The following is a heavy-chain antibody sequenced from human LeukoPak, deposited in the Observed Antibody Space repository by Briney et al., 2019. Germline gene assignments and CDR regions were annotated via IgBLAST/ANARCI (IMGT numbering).Heavy chain of an antibody. Sequence: GGSVTLSCTASGFTLSHNYMQWVRQAPGKGMEGVSVIYSGGSSYDSESVTGRFTITKDNSKNTVLLRLTSRKVEDPGVFYCARGPSAGHFIDLWGQGTLVTVSS. CDR3: ARGPSAGHFIDL. CDR1: GFTLSHNY. CDR2: IYSGGSS. D-gene: IGHD6-13*01. V-gene: IGHV3-53*01. J-gene: IGHJ5*02.